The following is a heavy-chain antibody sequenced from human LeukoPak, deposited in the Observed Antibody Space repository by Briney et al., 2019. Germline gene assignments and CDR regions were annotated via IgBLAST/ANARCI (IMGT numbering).Heavy chain of an antibody. CDR2: ISAYNGNT. CDR1: GYTFTSYG. Sequence: ASVKVSCKASGYTFTSYGISWVRQAPGQGLEWMGWISAYNGNTNYAQKLQGRVTMTTDTSTSTAYMELRSLRSDDTAVYYCARDCSSTSCYLYYMDVWGKGTTVTVSS. CDR3: ARDCSSTSCYLYYMDV. J-gene: IGHJ6*03. V-gene: IGHV1-18*01. D-gene: IGHD2-2*01.